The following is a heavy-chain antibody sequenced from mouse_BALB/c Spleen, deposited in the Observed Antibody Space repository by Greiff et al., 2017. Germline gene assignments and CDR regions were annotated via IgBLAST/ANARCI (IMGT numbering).Heavy chain of an antibody. CDR1: GYTFTSYY. Sequence: VQLQESGPELVKPGASVRISCKASGYTFTSYYIHWVKQRPGQGLEWIGWIYPGNVNTKYNEKFKGKATLTADKSSSTAYMQLSSLTSEDSAVYFCARSGYGNLAWFAYWGQGTLVTVSA. V-gene: IGHV1S56*01. J-gene: IGHJ3*01. CDR3: ARSGYGNLAWFAY. CDR2: IYPGNVNT. D-gene: IGHD2-10*02.